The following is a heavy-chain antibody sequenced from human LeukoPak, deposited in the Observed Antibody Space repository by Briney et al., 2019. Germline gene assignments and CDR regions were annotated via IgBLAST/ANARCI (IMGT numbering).Heavy chain of an antibody. D-gene: IGHD6-19*01. Sequence: PGASLRLSCAASGFTFISNYMSWVRQAPGKGLEWVSVIYGGGSTYYANSVKDRFTISRDNSKNTLYLQMNSLRAEDTAVYYCARGAQWLDVWGQGTLVTVSS. CDR2: IYGGGST. V-gene: IGHV3-53*01. CDR1: GFTFISNY. CDR3: ARGAQWLDV. J-gene: IGHJ4*02.